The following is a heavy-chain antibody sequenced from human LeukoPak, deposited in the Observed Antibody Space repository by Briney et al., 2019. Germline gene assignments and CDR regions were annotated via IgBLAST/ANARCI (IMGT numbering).Heavy chain of an antibody. CDR2: VSGRGDRT. CDR1: GFTFNNYA. CDR3: AKAPPAATNYYYGMDV. Sequence: PGGSLRLSCAASGFTFNNYAMTWVRQAPGKGLEWVSAVSGRGDRTYYADSVKGRFTISRDNSQNTLYLQMNSLRAEDTAVYHCAKAPPAATNYYYGMDVWGQGTTVTVSS. J-gene: IGHJ6*02. D-gene: IGHD2-15*01. V-gene: IGHV3-23*01.